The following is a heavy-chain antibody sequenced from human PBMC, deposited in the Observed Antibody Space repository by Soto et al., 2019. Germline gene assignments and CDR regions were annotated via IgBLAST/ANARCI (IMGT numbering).Heavy chain of an antibody. J-gene: IGHJ6*02. CDR3: ARSGIAGNYYYYYGMDV. CDR2: IDPSDSYT. Sequence: PGESLKISCKGSGYSFTSYWISWVRQMPGKGLEWMGRIDPSDSYTNYSPSFQGHVTISADKSISTAYLQWSSLKASDTAMYYCARSGIAGNYYYYYGMDVWGQGTTVTVSS. CDR1: GYSFTSYW. D-gene: IGHD6-13*01. V-gene: IGHV5-10-1*01.